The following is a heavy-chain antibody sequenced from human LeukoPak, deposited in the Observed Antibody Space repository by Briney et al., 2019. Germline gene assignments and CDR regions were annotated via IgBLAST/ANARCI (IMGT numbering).Heavy chain of an antibody. V-gene: IGHV3-21*01. CDR1: GFTFSSYG. CDR3: ARELFGGVIANFDY. Sequence: PGRSLRLSCAASGFTFSSYGMHWVRQAPGKGLEWVSSISSSSSYIYYADSVKGRFTISRDNAKNSLYLQMNSLRAEDTAVYYCARELFGGVIANFDYWGQGTLVTVSS. J-gene: IGHJ4*02. D-gene: IGHD3-16*02. CDR2: ISSSSSYI.